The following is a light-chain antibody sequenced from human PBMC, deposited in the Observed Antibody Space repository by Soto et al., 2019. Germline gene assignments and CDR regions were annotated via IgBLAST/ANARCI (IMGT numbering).Light chain of an antibody. CDR3: QQYGSSRWT. Sequence: EIVLTQSPGTLSLSPGERATLSCRASQSVSSIYLAWYQQKPGQAPRLLIYGASSRATGIPDRFSGSGSGTDFTLTIIRLEHEDFSVYYCQQYGSSRWTFGQGTKVEI. CDR1: QSVSSIY. CDR2: GAS. V-gene: IGKV3-20*01. J-gene: IGKJ1*01.